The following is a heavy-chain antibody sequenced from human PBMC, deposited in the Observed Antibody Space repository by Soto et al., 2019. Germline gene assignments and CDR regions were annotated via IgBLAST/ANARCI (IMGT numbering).Heavy chain of an antibody. J-gene: IGHJ3*02. CDR3: ARVRYNYDNDAFDI. V-gene: IGHV3-30-3*01. CDR2: ISYDGSNK. D-gene: IGHD1-1*01. CDR1: GFSFSSYA. Sequence: QVQLVESGGGVVQPGRSLRLSCAASGFSFSSYAMHWVRQAPGKGLEWVAVISYDGSNKYYADSVKGRFTISRDNSKNTLSLQMNILRAEDTSVYYCARVRYNYDNDAFDIWGQGTMVTVSS.